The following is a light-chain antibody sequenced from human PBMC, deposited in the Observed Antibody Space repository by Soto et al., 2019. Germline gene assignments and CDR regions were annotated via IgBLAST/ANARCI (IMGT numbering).Light chain of an antibody. CDR2: DVI. J-gene: IGLJ1*01. CDR1: SSDIGGYNY. Sequence: QSVLTQPRSVSGSPGQSVTMSCTGTSSDIGGYNYVSWYQQHPGKAPKLMIYDVIKRPSGVPDRFSGSKSGNTASLTIYGLQAEDEADYYCCSYAGSYTHVFGTGTKVTVL. V-gene: IGLV2-11*01. CDR3: CSYAGSYTHV.